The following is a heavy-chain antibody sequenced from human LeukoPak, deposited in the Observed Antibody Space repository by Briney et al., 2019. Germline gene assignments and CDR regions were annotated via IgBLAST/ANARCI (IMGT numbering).Heavy chain of an antibody. J-gene: IGHJ4*02. CDR2: ISGSGGST. Sequence: PGGSLRLSCAASGFTFSSYAMSWVRQAPGKGLEWVSAISGSGGSTYYADSVKGRFTISRDNSKNTLYLQMNSLRAEDTAVYYCARVDSSGWSESFGYWGQGTLVTASS. V-gene: IGHV3-23*01. CDR1: GFTFSSYA. D-gene: IGHD6-19*01. CDR3: ARVDSSGWSESFGY.